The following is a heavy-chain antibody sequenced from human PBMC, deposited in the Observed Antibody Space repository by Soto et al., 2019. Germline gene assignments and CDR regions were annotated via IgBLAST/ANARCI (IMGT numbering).Heavy chain of an antibody. CDR3: ARRGSSGWYPYYYGMDV. V-gene: IGHV5-51*01. J-gene: IGHJ6*02. Sequence: PVESLKISCKGSGYSFTSYWIGWLRQMPVKGLEWIGIIYPGDSDTRYSPSFQGQVTISADKSISTAYLQWSSLKASDTAMYYCARRGSSGWYPYYYGMDVWGQGTTVTVS. CDR2: IYPGDSDT. CDR1: GYSFTSYW. D-gene: IGHD6-19*01.